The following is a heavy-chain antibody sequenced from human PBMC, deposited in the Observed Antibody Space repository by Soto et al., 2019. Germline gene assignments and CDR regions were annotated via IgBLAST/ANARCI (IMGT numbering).Heavy chain of an antibody. V-gene: IGHV4-39*01. J-gene: IGHJ4*02. Sequence: QLQLQESGLGLVKPSETLSLTCTVSGGSISSSSYYWGWIRQPPGKVLELIGSIYYSGSSYYNPSLKGRVTISVDTSKNQFSLKLSSVAAADTAVYYCASGPIAVAGENFDYWGQGTLVTVSS. CDR3: ASGPIAVAGENFDY. CDR1: GGSISSSSYY. D-gene: IGHD6-19*01. CDR2: IYYSGSS.